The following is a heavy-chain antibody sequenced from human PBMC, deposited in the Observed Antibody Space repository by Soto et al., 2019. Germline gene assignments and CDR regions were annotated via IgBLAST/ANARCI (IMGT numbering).Heavy chain of an antibody. J-gene: IGHJ4*02. V-gene: IGHV1-18*01. CDR1: GYAFTHYV. CDR3: ARSGEHPLDY. CDR2: STHTGKT. D-gene: IGHD1-26*01. Sequence: ASVKVSCKTSGYAFTHYVINWVRQAPGHGLEWMGFSTHTGKTNYAKNFQGRVVLTTDTSTSTAYMEVTSLRSDDPAVYYCARSGEHPLDYWGQGTPVTVSS.